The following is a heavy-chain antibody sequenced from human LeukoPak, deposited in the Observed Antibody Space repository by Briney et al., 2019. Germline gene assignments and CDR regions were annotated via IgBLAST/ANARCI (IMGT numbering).Heavy chain of an antibody. D-gene: IGHD2-8*01. Sequence: SETLSLTCTVSGGSISSYYWSWIRQPPGKGLEWIGYIYYSGSTKYNPSLKSRVTISVDTSKNQFSLKLSSVTAADTAVYYCARGGVVDYWGQGTLVTVSS. CDR3: ARGGVVDY. J-gene: IGHJ4*02. V-gene: IGHV4-59*01. CDR1: GGSISSYY. CDR2: IYYSGST.